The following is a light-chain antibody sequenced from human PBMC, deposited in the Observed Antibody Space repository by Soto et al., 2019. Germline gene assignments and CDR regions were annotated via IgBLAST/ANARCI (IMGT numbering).Light chain of an antibody. CDR2: DAS. CDR1: QSVYSY. Sequence: EIVLTQSPPTLSLSPGERATLSCRASQSVYSYLAWYQQKPGQAPRLLIYDASNRATGIPARFSGSGSGTDFTLTIGSLEPEDFAVYYCQQRSNWPLTSGGGTKV. V-gene: IGKV3-11*01. CDR3: QQRSNWPLT. J-gene: IGKJ4*01.